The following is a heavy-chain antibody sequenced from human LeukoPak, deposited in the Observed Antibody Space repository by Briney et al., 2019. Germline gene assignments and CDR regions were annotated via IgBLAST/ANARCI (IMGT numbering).Heavy chain of an antibody. CDR1: GYTFTSYY. D-gene: IGHD1-26*01. CDR3: AREGGGATAFDY. J-gene: IGHJ4*02. CDR2: INPIGDST. Sequence: ASVKVSCKASGYTFTSYYIHWVRQAPGQGLEWMGIINPIGDSTIYTQKFQGRVTMTRDMSTSTVYMELSSLRSEDTAVYYCAREGGGATAFDYWGQGTLVTVSS. V-gene: IGHV1-46*01.